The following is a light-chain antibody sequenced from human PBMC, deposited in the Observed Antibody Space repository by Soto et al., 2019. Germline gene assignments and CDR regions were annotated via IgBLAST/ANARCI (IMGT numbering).Light chain of an antibody. CDR1: SSDVGSNNH. V-gene: IGLV2-23*02. J-gene: IGLJ1*01. CDR3: CSYARPTFYA. Sequence: QSALTQPASVSGSPGQTITISCSGISSDVGSNNHVSWYQQHPGKAPKLMIYEVNERPSGVSNRFSGSKSGNTASLTISGLQAEDEADYYCCSYARPTFYAFATGTKLTVL. CDR2: EVN.